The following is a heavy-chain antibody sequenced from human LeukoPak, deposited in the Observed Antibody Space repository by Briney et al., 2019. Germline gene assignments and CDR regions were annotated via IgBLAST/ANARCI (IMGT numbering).Heavy chain of an antibody. V-gene: IGHV3-53*01. CDR1: GLTGSHNY. CDR2: IHTSSDT. D-gene: IGHD4-17*01. J-gene: IGHJ5*02. Sequence: GGSLRLSCAASGLTGSHNYVSWVRQAPGKGLEWVSAIHTSSDTCYADSVKGRFTISRDTSKNTLYLQINSLRVEDTAVYYCIVFGDSNHWGQGTLVTVSS. CDR3: IVFGDSNH.